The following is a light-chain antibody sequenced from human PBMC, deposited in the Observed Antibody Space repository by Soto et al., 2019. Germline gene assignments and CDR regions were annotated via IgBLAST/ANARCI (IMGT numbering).Light chain of an antibody. CDR2: EVS. CDR1: SSDVGANNY. J-gene: IGLJ2*01. Sequence: QSALTQPASVSGSPGQPITISCTGTSSDVGANNYVSWYQHHPGKAPKLLTYEVSNRPSGVSSRFSGSKSGNTASLTISGLQAEDEADYYCSSYINSITFVVFGGGTKLTVL. V-gene: IGLV2-14*01. CDR3: SSYINSITFVV.